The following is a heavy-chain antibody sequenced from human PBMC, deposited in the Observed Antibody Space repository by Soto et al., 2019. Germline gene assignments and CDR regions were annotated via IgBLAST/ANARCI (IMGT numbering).Heavy chain of an antibody. D-gene: IGHD2-8*01. CDR1: GGTFSSYA. J-gene: IGHJ6*02. Sequence: ASVKVSCKASGGTFSSYAISWVRQAPGQGLEWMGGIIPIFGTANYAQKFQGRVTITADESTSTAYMELSSLRSEDTAVYYCARPLRGQMVYEKYGMDVWGQGTTVTVSS. CDR2: IIPIFGTA. CDR3: ARPLRGQMVYEKYGMDV. V-gene: IGHV1-69*13.